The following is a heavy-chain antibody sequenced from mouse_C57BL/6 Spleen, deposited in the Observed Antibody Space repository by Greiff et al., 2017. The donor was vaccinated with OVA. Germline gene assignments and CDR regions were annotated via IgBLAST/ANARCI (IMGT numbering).Heavy chain of an antibody. Sequence: QVQLKQPGAELVKPGASVKLSCKASGYTFTSYWMQWVKQRPGQGLEWIGEIDPSDSYTNYNQKFKGKATLTVDTSSSTAYMQLSSLTSEDSAVYYCARGYDGYYKAMDYWGQGTSVTVSS. D-gene: IGHD2-3*01. CDR2: IDPSDSYT. CDR1: GYTFTSYW. V-gene: IGHV1-50*01. CDR3: ARGYDGYYKAMDY. J-gene: IGHJ4*01.